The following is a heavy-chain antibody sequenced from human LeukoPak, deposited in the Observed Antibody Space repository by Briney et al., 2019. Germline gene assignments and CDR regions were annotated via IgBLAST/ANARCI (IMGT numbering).Heavy chain of an antibody. CDR1: GYTLTELS. CDR3: ATAPPIFGVVTAPLFDY. D-gene: IGHD3-3*01. CDR2: FDPEDGET. V-gene: IGHV1-24*01. Sequence: ASVKVSCKVSGYTLTELSMHWVRQAPGKGLEWMGGFDPEDGETIYAQKFQGRVTMTEDTSTDTAYMELSSLRSEDTAVYYCATAPPIFGVVTAPLFDYWGQGTLVTVSS. J-gene: IGHJ4*02.